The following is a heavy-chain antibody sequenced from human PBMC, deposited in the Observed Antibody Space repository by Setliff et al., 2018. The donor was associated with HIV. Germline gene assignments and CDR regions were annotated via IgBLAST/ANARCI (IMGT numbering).Heavy chain of an antibody. CDR1: AGSYSIFA. CDR3: AKSPGIYYYDSSGHYLLY. V-gene: IGHV1-69*05. J-gene: IGHJ4*02. Sequence: GASVKVSCKSSAGSYSIFAINWVRQAPGQGLEWMGGMMTIFSTTNYARKFQGRVTITTDESTGTAYMELSNLRSDDTAIYYCAKSPGIYYYDSSGHYLLYWGQGALVTVS. CDR2: MMTIFSTT. D-gene: IGHD3-22*01.